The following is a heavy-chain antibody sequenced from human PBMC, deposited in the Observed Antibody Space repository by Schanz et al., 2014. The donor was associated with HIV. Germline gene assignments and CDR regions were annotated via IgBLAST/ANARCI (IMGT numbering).Heavy chain of an antibody. CDR3: ARSETIAARPVWYFDL. D-gene: IGHD6-6*01. Sequence: QVQLVQSGAEVKKPGSSVKVSCKASGGTFSIYAISWVRQAPGQGLEWMGGIIPMFGTTSYAQKFQGRVTMTRDTSTSTVYMQLSSLRSEDTAVYYCARSETIAARPVWYFDLWGRGTLVTVSS. J-gene: IGHJ2*01. V-gene: IGHV1-69*06. CDR2: IIPMFGTT. CDR1: GGTFSIYA.